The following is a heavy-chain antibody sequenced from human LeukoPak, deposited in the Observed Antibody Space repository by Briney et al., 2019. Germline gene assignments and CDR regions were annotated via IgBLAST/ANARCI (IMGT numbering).Heavy chain of an antibody. D-gene: IGHD2-8*02. J-gene: IGHJ4*02. CDR2: VYYNGAT. CDR3: AIEFRFDYTGGPG. V-gene: IGHV4-39*02. Sequence: SETLSLTCFVSGGSIGSTSYYWGWIRQPPGKGLEWIGTVYYNGATQYNPSLKSRVSISVDTSDNHFSLRMTSVTAADTAMYYCAIEFRFDYTGGPGWGQGTLITVSS. CDR1: GGSIGSTSYY.